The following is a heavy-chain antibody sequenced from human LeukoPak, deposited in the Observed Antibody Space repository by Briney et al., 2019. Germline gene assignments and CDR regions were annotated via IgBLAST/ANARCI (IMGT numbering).Heavy chain of an antibody. Sequence: GESLKISCKGSGYRFTSYWIGWVRQMPGKGLEWMGIIYPGDSDTRYSPSLQGQVTISADKSISTAYLQWSSLKASDTAMYYCARRHYSSGLYYFDYWGQGTLVTVSS. J-gene: IGHJ4*02. D-gene: IGHD6-19*01. CDR1: GYRFTSYW. V-gene: IGHV5-51*01. CDR2: IYPGDSDT. CDR3: ARRHYSSGLYYFDY.